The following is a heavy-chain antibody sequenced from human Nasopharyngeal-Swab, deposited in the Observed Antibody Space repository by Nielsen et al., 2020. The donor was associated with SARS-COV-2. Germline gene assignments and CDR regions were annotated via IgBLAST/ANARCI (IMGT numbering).Heavy chain of an antibody. J-gene: IGHJ3*01. CDR3: AKRGAGTTGDAFDL. V-gene: IGHV1-8*02. D-gene: IGHD1-14*01. Sequence: ASVKVSCKASGYTFTSYGISWVRQATGQGLEWMGWMNPNSANTGCAQKFQGRVTMTRNTSISTAYMELSSLRSEDTAVYYCAKRGAGTTGDAFDLWGQGTMVTVSS. CDR1: GYTFTSYG. CDR2: MNPNSANT.